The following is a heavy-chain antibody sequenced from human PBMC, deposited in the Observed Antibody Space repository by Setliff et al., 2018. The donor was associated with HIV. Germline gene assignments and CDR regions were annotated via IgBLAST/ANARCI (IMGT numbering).Heavy chain of an antibody. Sequence: GASVKVSCKASGYTFTSYAMHWVRQAPGQRLEWMGWSKAGNGNTKYSQEFQGRVTITRDTSASTAYMELSSLRSEDMAVYYCARSFYDSSGYYLLHFDYWGQGTLVTVSS. D-gene: IGHD3-22*01. CDR1: GYTFTSYA. CDR2: SKAGNGNT. CDR3: ARSFYDSSGYYLLHFDY. V-gene: IGHV1-3*02. J-gene: IGHJ4*02.